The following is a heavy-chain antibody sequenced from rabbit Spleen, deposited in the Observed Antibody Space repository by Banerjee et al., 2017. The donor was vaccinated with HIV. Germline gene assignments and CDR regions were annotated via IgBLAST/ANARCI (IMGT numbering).Heavy chain of an antibody. CDR2: IEVGSSGFT. CDR1: GVSFSFSSY. J-gene: IGHJ6*01. Sequence: QQLEESGGGLVKPGASLTLTCTASGVSFSFSSYMCWVRQAPGKGLEWIACIEVGSSGFTYFATWAKGRFTISETSSTTVTLQVTRLTAADTATYFCARDTSSSFSSYGMDLWGPGTLVTVS. D-gene: IGHD1-1*01. V-gene: IGHV1S40*01. CDR3: ARDTSSSFSSYGMDL.